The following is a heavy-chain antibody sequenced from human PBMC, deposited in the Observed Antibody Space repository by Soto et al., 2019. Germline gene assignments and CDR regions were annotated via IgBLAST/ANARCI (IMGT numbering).Heavy chain of an antibody. V-gene: IGHV3-20*04. CDR3: ARDNSDYDLDY. D-gene: IGHD5-12*01. Sequence: EVQLVESGGGVVRPGGSLRLSCAASRFTFHDYGMNWVRPAPGKGLEWVSGISWNGGRTGYADSVKGRFTISRDNAKKSLYLQMNNLRPEDTALYYCARDNSDYDLDYWGQGTLVTVSS. CDR2: ISWNGGRT. CDR1: RFTFHDYG. J-gene: IGHJ4*02.